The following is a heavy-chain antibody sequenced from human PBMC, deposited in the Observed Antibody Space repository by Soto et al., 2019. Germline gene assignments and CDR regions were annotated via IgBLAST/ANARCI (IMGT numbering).Heavy chain of an antibody. D-gene: IGHD3-9*01. V-gene: IGHV4-59*01. CDR2: IYYSGST. J-gene: IGHJ6*03. Sequence: ETLSLTCTVSGGSISSYYWSWIRQPPGKGLEWIGYIYYSGSTNYNPSLKSRVTISVDTSKNQFSLKLSSVTAADTAVYYCARGLPYYDILTGYFYYYYYYYMDVWGKGTTVTVSS. CDR1: GGSISSYY. CDR3: ARGLPYYDILTGYFYYYYYYYMDV.